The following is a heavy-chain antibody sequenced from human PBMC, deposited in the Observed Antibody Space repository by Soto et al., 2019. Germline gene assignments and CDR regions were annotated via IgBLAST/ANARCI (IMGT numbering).Heavy chain of an antibody. D-gene: IGHD3-22*01. CDR2: ISGSGRST. Sequence: PGGSLRLSCAASGFTFSNYAMSWVRQAPGKGLEWVSVISGSGRSTYYADSVKGRFTISRDNSKNALSLQMNSLRAEDTAEYYCAKGYYYDSTGDYSVRESSFGYWGQGTLVTVSS. V-gene: IGHV3-23*01. CDR3: AKGYYYDSTGDYSVRESSFGY. J-gene: IGHJ4*02. CDR1: GFTFSNYA.